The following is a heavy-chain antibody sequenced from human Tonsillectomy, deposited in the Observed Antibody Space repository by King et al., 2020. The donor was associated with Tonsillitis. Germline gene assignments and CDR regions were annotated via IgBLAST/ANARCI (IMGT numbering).Heavy chain of an antibody. CDR3: AIPRVGPTGWYFDR. CDR1: GGSVSSGSYY. J-gene: IGHJ2*01. CDR2: IYYSGST. Sequence: VQLQESGPGLVKPSETLSLTCTVSGGSVSSGSYYWSWIRQPPGKGLEWIGYIYYSGSTNYNPSLKSRVTISVDTSKNQFSLKLSSVTAAETAVYYCAIPRVGPTGWYFDRWGRGTLVTVSS. V-gene: IGHV4-61*01. D-gene: IGHD1-26*01.